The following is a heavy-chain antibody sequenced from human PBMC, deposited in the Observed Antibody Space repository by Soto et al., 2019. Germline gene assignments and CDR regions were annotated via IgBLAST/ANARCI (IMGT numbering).Heavy chain of an antibody. CDR2: INPSGGST. Sequence: ASVKVSCKASGYTFTSYYMHWVRQAPGQGLEWMGIINPSGGSTSYAQKFQGRVTMTRETSTSTVYIELSCVASAGTVVSYCARGDHHGIYWGQGTRVTVSS. D-gene: IGHD1-20*01. J-gene: IGHJ4*02. V-gene: IGHV1-46*01. CDR1: GYTFTSYY. CDR3: ARGDHHGIY.